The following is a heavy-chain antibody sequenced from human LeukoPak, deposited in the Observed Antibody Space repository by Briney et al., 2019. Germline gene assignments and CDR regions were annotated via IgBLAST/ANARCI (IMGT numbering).Heavy chain of an antibody. CDR1: GDSLISGPSY. Sequence: SETLSLTCSVSGDSLISGPSYWGWIRQPPGKGLEWIGSIYYSGSSYYNPSLESRVTMSVDTSNNLLSLKLSSVTAAHTAVYYCARHLQFAPPFDYWCQGTLVIVSS. V-gene: IGHV4-39*01. J-gene: IGHJ4*02. CDR3: ARHLQFAPPFDY. CDR2: IYYSGSS. D-gene: IGHD3-16*01.